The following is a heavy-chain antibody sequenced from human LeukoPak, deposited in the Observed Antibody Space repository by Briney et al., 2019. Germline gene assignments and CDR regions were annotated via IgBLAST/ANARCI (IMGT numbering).Heavy chain of an antibody. CDR1: GGSISSYY. CDR3: ARQPGEGYGEIDY. J-gene: IGHJ4*02. V-gene: IGHV4-59*08. D-gene: IGHD4-17*01. Sequence: SETLSLTCTVSGGSISSYYWSWIRQPPGKGLEWIGYIYYSGSTNYNPSLKSRVTISVDTSKNQFSLKLSSVTAADTAVYYCARQPGEGYGEIDYWGQGTLVTVSS. CDR2: IYYSGST.